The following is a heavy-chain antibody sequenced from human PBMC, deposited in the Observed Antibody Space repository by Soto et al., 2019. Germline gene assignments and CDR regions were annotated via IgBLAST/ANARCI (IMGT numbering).Heavy chain of an antibody. J-gene: IGHJ4*02. Sequence: GGSLRLSCAASGFTFRNYAMSWARQAPGKGLEWVSAISGSGGTTHYADSVKGRFTISRDNSKNTLYLQMNSLRVEDTAVYYCAKDRSSTSCYDFDYWGQGSLVTVSS. CDR1: GFTFRNYA. CDR2: ISGSGGTT. CDR3: AKDRSSTSCYDFDY. V-gene: IGHV3-23*01. D-gene: IGHD2-2*01.